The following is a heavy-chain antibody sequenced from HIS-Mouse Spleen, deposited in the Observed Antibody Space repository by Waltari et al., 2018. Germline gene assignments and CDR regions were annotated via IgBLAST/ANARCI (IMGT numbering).Heavy chain of an antibody. D-gene: IGHD3-3*01. V-gene: IGHV1-18*01. J-gene: IGHJ5*02. CDR3: ARSESRFLERLDWFDP. Sequence: QVQLVQSGAEVKKPGASVKVSCKASGYTFTSYGISWVRQAPGQGLEWMGWISAYHGNTNYAKKLQGRVTMTPDTSTSTAYMELRSLRSDDTAVYYCARSESRFLERLDWFDPWGQGTLVTVSS. CDR2: ISAYHGNT. CDR1: GYTFTSYG.